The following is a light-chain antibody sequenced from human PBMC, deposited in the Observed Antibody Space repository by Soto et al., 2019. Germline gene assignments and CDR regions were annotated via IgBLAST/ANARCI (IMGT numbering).Light chain of an antibody. J-gene: IGLJ2*01. Sequence: QSALTQPRSVSGSPGQSVTISCTGTSSDVGGYNSVSWYQQHPGKAPKLMIYDVTKRPSGVPDRFSGSKSGNTASLTISGLQAEDDADYYCCSYAASYTYVFGGGTKLTVL. V-gene: IGLV2-11*01. CDR2: DVT. CDR3: CSYAASYTYV. CDR1: SSDVGGYNS.